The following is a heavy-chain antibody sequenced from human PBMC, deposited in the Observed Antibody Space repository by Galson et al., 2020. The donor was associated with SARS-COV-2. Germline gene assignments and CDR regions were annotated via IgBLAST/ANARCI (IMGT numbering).Heavy chain of an antibody. CDR3: ATASHSLVGVVRMEFQH. CDR1: GYTLTELS. J-gene: IGHJ1*01. CDR2: FDPEDGET. D-gene: IGHD3-3*01. Sequence: ASVKVSCKVSGYTLTELSMHWVRQAPGKGLEWMGGFDPEDGETIYAQKFQGRVTMTEDTSTDTAYMELSSLRSEDTAVYYCATASHSLVGVVRMEFQHWGQGTLVTVSS. V-gene: IGHV1-24*01.